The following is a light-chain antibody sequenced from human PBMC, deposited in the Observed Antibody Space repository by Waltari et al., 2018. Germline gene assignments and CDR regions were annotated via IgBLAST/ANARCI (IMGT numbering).Light chain of an antibody. CDR3: QVWHPDIDPGV. J-gene: IGLJ1*01. V-gene: IGLV3-21*04. Sequence: SYVLTQPPSVSVAPGETARITCGGDNIGSYSVHWYQQKPRQAPVLVIFYDSDRPSGIPARFSGSNSGNTATLTSTSVEAGDEARYYCQVWHPDIDPGVFGTGTEVT. CDR1: NIGSYS. CDR2: YDS.